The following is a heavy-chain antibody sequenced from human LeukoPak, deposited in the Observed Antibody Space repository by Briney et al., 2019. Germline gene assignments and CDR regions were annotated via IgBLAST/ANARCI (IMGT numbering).Heavy chain of an antibody. CDR1: GGTFSSYA. J-gene: IGHJ4*02. V-gene: IGHV1-69*01. D-gene: IGHD2-15*01. CDR2: IIPIFGTA. Sequence: SVKVSCKASGGTFSSYAISWVRQAPGQGLEWMGGIIPIFGTANYAQKFQGRVTITADESTSTAYMELSSLRSEDTAVYYCAKDRSKKVVVAATSLDYWGQGILVIVSS. CDR3: AKDRSKKVVVAATSLDY.